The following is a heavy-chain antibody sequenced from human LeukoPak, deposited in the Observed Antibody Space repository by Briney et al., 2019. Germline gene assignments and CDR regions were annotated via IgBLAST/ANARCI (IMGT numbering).Heavy chain of an antibody. J-gene: IGHJ5*02. V-gene: IGHV4-38-2*01. CDR3: ARRTPYYDFWSGLLFDP. D-gene: IGHD3-3*01. Sequence: SETLSLTCAVSGYSISSGYYWGWIRQPPGKGLEWIGSIYHSGSTYYNPSLKSRVTISVDTSKNQFSLKLSSVTAADTAVYYWARRTPYYDFWSGLLFDPWGQGTLVTVSS. CDR1: GYSISSGYY. CDR2: IYHSGST.